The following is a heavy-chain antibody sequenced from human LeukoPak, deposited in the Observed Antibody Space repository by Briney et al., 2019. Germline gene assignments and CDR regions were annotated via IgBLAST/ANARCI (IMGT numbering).Heavy chain of an antibody. Sequence: PGGSLRLSCAASGFTVSSYYMTWVRQAPGKGLEWVSVISDSGSITYYADSVKGRFTISRENSTNTLFLQMNSLRAEDTAVYYCAKDARRTSGWYFFDYWGQGTLVTVSS. J-gene: IGHJ4*02. CDR2: ISDSGSIT. CDR1: GFTVSSYY. CDR3: AKDARRTSGWYFFDY. D-gene: IGHD6-19*01. V-gene: IGHV3-23*01.